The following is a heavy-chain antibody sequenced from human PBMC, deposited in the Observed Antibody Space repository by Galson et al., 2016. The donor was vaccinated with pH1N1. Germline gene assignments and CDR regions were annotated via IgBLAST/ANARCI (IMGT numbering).Heavy chain of an antibody. D-gene: IGHD3-3*01. J-gene: IGHJ3*02. Sequence: CAISGDSVSSNSATWNWIRQSPSRGLEWLGRTYYRSKWYNDYAESVKSRIIISPDTSKNQLSLQLNAVPPADTAVYYCARGVIDYDFWSGYQAHAAFDIWGQGTMVIVSS. CDR2: TYYRSKWYN. CDR1: GDSVSSNSAT. V-gene: IGHV6-1*01. CDR3: ARGVIDYDFWSGYQAHAAFDI.